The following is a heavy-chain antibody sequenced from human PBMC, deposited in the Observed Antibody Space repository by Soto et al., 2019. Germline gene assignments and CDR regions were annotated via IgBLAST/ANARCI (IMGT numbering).Heavy chain of an antibody. CDR2: IIPIIGPA. CDR1: GGTFTYYG. V-gene: IGHV1-69*01. D-gene: IGHD3-22*01. J-gene: IGHJ5*02. CDR3: ARDLGTTIAGPPRRETYGGLDP. Sequence: QVQLVQSGAEVKRPGSSVKLSCKASGGTFTYYGISWVRQAPGQGLEWMGGIIPIIGPATYAQKFQGRLTITADQSTSTAYMELSSLGSEDTALYYCARDLGTTIAGPPRRETYGGLDPWGQGTLVNVSS.